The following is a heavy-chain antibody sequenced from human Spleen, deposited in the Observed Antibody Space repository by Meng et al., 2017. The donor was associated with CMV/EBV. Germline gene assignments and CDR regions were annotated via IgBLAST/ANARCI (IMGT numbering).Heavy chain of an antibody. D-gene: IGHD4/OR15-4a*01. Sequence: LSVEASGFTFNNYAMGWVRQAPGKGLEWVSIISGSDDKTYYAGSVKGRFTISRDSSDKTLYLQMNSLRVDDTAVYYCARDPYGGTLYWGQGTLVTVS. CDR1: GFTFNNYA. V-gene: IGHV3-23*01. CDR3: ARDPYGGTLY. J-gene: IGHJ4*02. CDR2: ISGSDDKT.